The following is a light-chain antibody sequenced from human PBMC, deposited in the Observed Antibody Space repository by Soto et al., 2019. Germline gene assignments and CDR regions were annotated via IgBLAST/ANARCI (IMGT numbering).Light chain of an antibody. CDR3: SSYAGSSVPVV. V-gene: IGLV2-8*01. Sequence: QSVLTQPPSASGAPGQSVTISCTGASSDVGGYDVVSWYQQHPGTAPQLMIYDDTKRPSGVPDRFSGSNSGTTASLTVAGLQDDDEADYYCSSYAGSSVPVVFGGGTKLTVL. CDR1: SSDVGGYDV. J-gene: IGLJ2*01. CDR2: DDT.